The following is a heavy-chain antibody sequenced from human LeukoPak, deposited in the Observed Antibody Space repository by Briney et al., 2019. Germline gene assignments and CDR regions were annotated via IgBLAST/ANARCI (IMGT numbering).Heavy chain of an antibody. CDR3: AREGRNWFDP. J-gene: IGHJ5*02. CDR2: IIPIFGTA. V-gene: IGHV1-69*05. Sequence: ASVKVSCKASGGTSSSYAISWVRQAPGQGLEWMGRIIPIFGTANYAQKFQGRVTITTDESTSTAYMELSSLRSEDTAVYYCAREGRNWFDPWGQGTLVTVSS. CDR1: GGTSSSYA.